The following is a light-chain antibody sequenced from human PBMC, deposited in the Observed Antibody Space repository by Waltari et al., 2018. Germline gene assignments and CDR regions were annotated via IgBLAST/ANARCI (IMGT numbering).Light chain of an antibody. V-gene: IGLV2-14*03. CDR3: SSFTSSSTGI. J-gene: IGLJ1*01. Sequence: QSALTQPASVSGSPGQSITISCTGTSGDVGGYDLVSWYQQHPGKAPKLMIYDATNRPSGVSDRFSGSTSGNTASLTISDLRPEDEAEYYCSSFTSSSTGIFGSGTTVTVL. CDR1: SGDVGGYDL. CDR2: DAT.